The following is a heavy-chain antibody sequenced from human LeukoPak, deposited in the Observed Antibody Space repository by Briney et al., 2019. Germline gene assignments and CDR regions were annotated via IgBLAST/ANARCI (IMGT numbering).Heavy chain of an antibody. CDR1: GFTFSNYA. J-gene: IGHJ3*02. CDR3: AKVGVGATWDAFDI. V-gene: IGHV3-23*01. CDR2: YSDSGTGT. D-gene: IGHD1-26*01. Sequence: GGSLRLSCAASGFTFSNYAMNWVRQAPGKGLEWVSGYSDSGTGTYYAASVKGRFTISRDNSKNTLSLQMNNLRAEDTAVCYCAKVGVGATWDAFDIWGQGTMVTVSS.